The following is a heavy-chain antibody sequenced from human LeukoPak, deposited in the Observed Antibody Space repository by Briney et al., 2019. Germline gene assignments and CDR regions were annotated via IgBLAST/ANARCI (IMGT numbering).Heavy chain of an antibody. D-gene: IGHD6-19*01. CDR1: GGSVSSGSYY. CDR2: IYYSGST. CDR3: ARVRGQWLPRGGKYYFDY. V-gene: IGHV4-61*01. Sequence: SETLSLICTVSGGSVSSGSYYWSWIRQPPGKGLEWIGYIYYSGSTNYNPSLKSRVTISVDTSKNQFSLKLSSVTAADTAVYYCARVRGQWLPRGGKYYFDYWGQGTLVTVSS. J-gene: IGHJ4*02.